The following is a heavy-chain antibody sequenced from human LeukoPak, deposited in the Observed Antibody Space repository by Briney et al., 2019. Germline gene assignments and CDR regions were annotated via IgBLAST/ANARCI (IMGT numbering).Heavy chain of an antibody. D-gene: IGHD2-2*01. CDR2: INWNGGST. CDR1: GITFDDYG. CDR3: ARAEEGYQLLGPFAFDI. Sequence: CPGRSLRLSCAASGITFDDYGMSWVRQAPGKELEWVSGINWNGGSTGYADSVKGRFTISRDNAKNSLYLQMNSLRAEDTALYYCARAEEGYQLLGPFAFDIWGQGTMVTVSS. V-gene: IGHV3-20*04. J-gene: IGHJ3*02.